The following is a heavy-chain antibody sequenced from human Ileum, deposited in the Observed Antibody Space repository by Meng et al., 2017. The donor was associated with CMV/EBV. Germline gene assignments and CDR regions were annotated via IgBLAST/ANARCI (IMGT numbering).Heavy chain of an antibody. Sequence: QGQVAGSGPGLVNPSQTCSLTCTVCGDSISSGHYYWSWIRQTPGKGLEWIGHFHDRGSTYYNPSLQSRVTISVDTYKNQFSLKLSSVTAADTAVYYCARVWGIAVRPLDYWGQGTLVTVSS. V-gene: IGHV4-30-4*01. CDR2: FHDRGST. CDR1: GDSISSGHYY. J-gene: IGHJ4*02. CDR3: ARVWGIAVRPLDY. D-gene: IGHD6-6*01.